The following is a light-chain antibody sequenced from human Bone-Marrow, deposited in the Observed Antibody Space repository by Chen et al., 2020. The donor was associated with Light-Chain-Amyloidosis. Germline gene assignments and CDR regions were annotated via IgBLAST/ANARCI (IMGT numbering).Light chain of an antibody. V-gene: IGLV2-14*01. CDR2: EVT. J-gene: IGLJ1*01. Sequence: QSALTQPASVSGSPGQSITISCTGTSSDVGGDNHVSWYQQHPDKAPKLMIYEVTNRPSWVPVRFSGSRSDNTASLTISGLQAEDEADYFCSSYTITNTVVFGGGTRVIVL. CDR1: SSDVGGDNH. CDR3: SSYTITNTVV.